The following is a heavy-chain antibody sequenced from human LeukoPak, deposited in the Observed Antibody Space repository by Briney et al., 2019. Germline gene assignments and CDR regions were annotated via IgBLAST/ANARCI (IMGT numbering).Heavy chain of an antibody. CDR3: AKLILAAAGQIDY. V-gene: IGHV3-30*02. CDR1: GFTFSSYG. CDR2: IRYDGSNK. D-gene: IGHD6-13*01. J-gene: IGHJ4*02. Sequence: PGGSLRLSCAASGFTFSSYGMHWVRQAPGKGLEWVAFIRYDGSNKYYADSVKGRFTISRDNSKNTLYLQMNSLRAEDTAVYYCAKLILAAAGQIDYWGQGTLVTVSS.